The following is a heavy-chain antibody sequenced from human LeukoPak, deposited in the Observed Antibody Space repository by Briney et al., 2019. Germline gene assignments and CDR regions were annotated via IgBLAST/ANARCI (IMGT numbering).Heavy chain of an antibody. V-gene: IGHV3-7*03. CDR3: ARYTRGLGYMDV. Sequence: PGGSLRLPCAASGFSFSTYWMTWVRQAPGKGLEWVANIKQDGSDKRYVDSVKGRFTISRDNAQKSLYLQMNSLRDEDTALYYCARYTRGLGYMDVWGKGTTVTVSS. D-gene: IGHD2-15*01. CDR1: GFSFSTYW. J-gene: IGHJ6*03. CDR2: IKQDGSDK.